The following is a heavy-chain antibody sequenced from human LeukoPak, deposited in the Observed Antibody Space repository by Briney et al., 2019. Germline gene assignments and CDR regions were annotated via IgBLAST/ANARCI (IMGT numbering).Heavy chain of an antibody. Sequence: SETLSLTCTVSGGSISSGSYYWSWIRQPAGKGLEWIGRIYTSGSTNYNPSLKSRVTISVDTSKNQFSLKLSSVTAADTAVYYCARAPAAAGTFYYFDYWGQGTLVTVSS. CDR3: ARAPAAAGTFYYFDY. D-gene: IGHD6-13*01. J-gene: IGHJ4*02. V-gene: IGHV4-61*02. CDR1: GGSISSGSYY. CDR2: IYTSGST.